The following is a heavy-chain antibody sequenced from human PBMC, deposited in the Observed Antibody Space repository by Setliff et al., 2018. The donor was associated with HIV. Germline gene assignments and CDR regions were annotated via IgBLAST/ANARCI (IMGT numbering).Heavy chain of an antibody. D-gene: IGHD2-21*02. CDR3: ATDNCGGDCYLNY. CDR2: IKSNVLGATT. CDR1: GFTFSNAW. V-gene: IGHV3-15*07. J-gene: IGHJ4*02. Sequence: GGSLRLSCAASGFTFSNAWINWVRQAPGKGPEWVGRIKSNVLGATTDYAAPVKGRFIISRDDSKNTLYLQMSSLKTEDTALYYCATDNCGGDCYLNYWGLGTLVTVSS.